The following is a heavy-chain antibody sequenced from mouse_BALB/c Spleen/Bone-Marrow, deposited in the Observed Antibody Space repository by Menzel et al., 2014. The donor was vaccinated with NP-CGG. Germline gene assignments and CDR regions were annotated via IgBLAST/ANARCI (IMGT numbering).Heavy chain of an antibody. Sequence: EVQLQQSGPDLVKPGASVKISCKASGYSFSGYFMNWVKQSHGKSLEWIGRINPYNCESFYNQKFKDKATLTVDKSSTTAHMDLLSLTSEDSAVYYCGRGGTVVTKGSTYWYFDLWGAGTTVTVSS. CDR1: GYSFSGYF. V-gene: IGHV1-37*01. J-gene: IGHJ1*01. CDR3: GRGGTVVTKGSTYWYFDL. D-gene: IGHD1-1*01. CDR2: INPYNCES.